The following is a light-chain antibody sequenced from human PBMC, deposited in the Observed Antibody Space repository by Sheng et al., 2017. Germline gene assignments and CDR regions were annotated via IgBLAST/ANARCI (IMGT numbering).Light chain of an antibody. CDR2: KAS. V-gene: IGKV1-5*03. CDR1: QSISSW. Sequence: DIQLTQFPSTLSASVGDRVTITCRASQSISSWLARYQQKPGKAPKVLIYKASYLESGVPSRFSGSGSGTEFSLTISSLQPDDIATYYCQKYESSWAFGQGTKVEIK. J-gene: IGKJ1*01. CDR3: QKYESSWA.